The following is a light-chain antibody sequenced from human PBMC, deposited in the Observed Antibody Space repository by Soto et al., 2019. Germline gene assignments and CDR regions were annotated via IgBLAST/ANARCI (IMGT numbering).Light chain of an antibody. Sequence: SVLAQPPSVSGAPGQRVTISCTGNNSNLGAGYDVHWYQQLPGAAPKLVIFGNRNRPSGVPERFSGSKSGTSASLAITGLQAEAEADYYCQAYDYSLTAFVFGGGTKVTVL. CDR3: QAYDYSLTAFV. J-gene: IGLJ3*02. CDR2: GNR. CDR1: NSNLGAGYD. V-gene: IGLV1-40*01.